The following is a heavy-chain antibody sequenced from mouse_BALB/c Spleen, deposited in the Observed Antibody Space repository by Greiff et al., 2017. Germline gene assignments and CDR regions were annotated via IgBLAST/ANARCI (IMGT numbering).Heavy chain of an antibody. CDR2: INPSNGGT. Sequence: QVQLQQSGAELVKPGASVKLSCKASGYTFTSYYMYWVKQRPGQGLEWIGAINPSNGGTNFNEKFKSKATLTVDKSSSTAYMQLSSLTSEDSAVYYCTSYYYGSSYEGFAYWGQGTLVTVSA. CDR1: GYTFTSYY. V-gene: IGHV1S81*02. J-gene: IGHJ3*01. CDR3: TSYYYGSSYEGFAY. D-gene: IGHD1-1*01.